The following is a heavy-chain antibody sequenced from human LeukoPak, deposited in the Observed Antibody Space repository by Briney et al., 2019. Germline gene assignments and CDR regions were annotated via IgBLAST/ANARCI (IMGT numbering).Heavy chain of an antibody. J-gene: IGHJ3*02. CDR3: ARDLRFGGAFDI. CDR2: ISYDGSNK. V-gene: IGHV3-30*01. D-gene: IGHD3-3*01. Sequence: GGSLRLSCAASGFTFSSYAMHWVRQAPGEGLEWVAVISYDGSNKYYADSVKGRFTISRDNSKNTLYLQMNSLRAEDTAVYYCARDLRFGGAFDIWGQGTMVTVSS. CDR1: GFTFSSYA.